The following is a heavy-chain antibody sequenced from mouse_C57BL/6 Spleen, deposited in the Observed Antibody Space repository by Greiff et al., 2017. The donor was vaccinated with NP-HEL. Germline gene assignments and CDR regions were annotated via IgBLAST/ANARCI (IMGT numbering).Heavy chain of an antibody. CDR2: IDPANGNT. CDR3: ARLWSYGGRVWYAMDY. D-gene: IGHD1-1*02. Sequence: VQLQQSVAELVRPGASVKLSCTASGFNIKNTYMHWVKQRPEQGLEWIGRIDPANGNTKYAPKFQGKATITADTSSNTAYLQLRRLTSEDSAVYYCARLWSYGGRVWYAMDYWGQGTSVTVSS. CDR1: GFNIKNTY. V-gene: IGHV14-3*01. J-gene: IGHJ4*01.